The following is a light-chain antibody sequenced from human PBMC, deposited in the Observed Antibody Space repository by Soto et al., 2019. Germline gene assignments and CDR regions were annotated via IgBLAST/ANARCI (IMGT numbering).Light chain of an antibody. CDR3: YSYTHSNTLV. J-gene: IGLJ3*02. CDR1: SSDIGYYTY. CDR2: EVN. V-gene: IGLV2-14*01. Sequence: QSVLTQPASVSGSHGQSITISCTGTSSDIGYYTYVSWSQQHPGEAPKLIIYEVNNRPSGVSPRFSGSKSGNTASLTISGLQPEDEADYYCYSYTHSNTLVFGGGTKLTVL.